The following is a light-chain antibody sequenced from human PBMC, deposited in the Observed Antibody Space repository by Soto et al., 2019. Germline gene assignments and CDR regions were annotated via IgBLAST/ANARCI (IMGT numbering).Light chain of an antibody. CDR3: QQYNST. V-gene: IGKV1-5*03. CDR2: KAS. J-gene: IGKJ2*01. CDR1: QSISNW. Sequence: DIQMTQSPSTLSASVGDKVTITCRASQSISNWLAWDQQKPGKAPKLLIYKASNLESGVPSRFSGSGSGTEFTLTISSLQPDDFATYYCQQYNSTFGQGTKLEIK.